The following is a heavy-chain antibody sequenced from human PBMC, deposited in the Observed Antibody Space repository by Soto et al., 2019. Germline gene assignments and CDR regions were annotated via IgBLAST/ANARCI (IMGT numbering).Heavy chain of an antibody. V-gene: IGHV1-2*04. D-gene: IGHD2-15*01. CDR3: ARARPGGNPNIDY. Sequence: ASVKVSCKASGYTFTGYYMHWVRQAPGQGLEWMGWINPNSGGTNYAQKFQGWVTMTRDTSISTAYMELSRLRSDDTAVYYCARARPGGNPNIDYWGQGTLVTVSS. CDR1: GYTFTGYY. CDR2: INPNSGGT. J-gene: IGHJ4*02.